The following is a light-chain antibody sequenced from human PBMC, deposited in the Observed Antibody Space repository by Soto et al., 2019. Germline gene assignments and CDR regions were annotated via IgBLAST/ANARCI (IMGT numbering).Light chain of an antibody. J-gene: IGLJ3*02. CDR2: YDS. V-gene: IGLV3-21*04. CDR3: QVWDSSSDSWV. Sequence: SYELTQPPSVSVAPGKTARITCGGNNIGSKSVHWYQQKPGQAPVLVIYYDSDRPSGIPERFSGSNSVNTATLTISRVEAGDEADYYCQVWDSSSDSWVFGGGTKLTVL. CDR1: NIGSKS.